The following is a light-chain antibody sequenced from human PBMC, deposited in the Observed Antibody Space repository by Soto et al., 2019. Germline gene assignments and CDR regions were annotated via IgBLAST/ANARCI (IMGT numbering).Light chain of an antibody. Sequence: QSALTQPPSVSGAPGQRVTISCTGSSSNIGAGYDVHWYQQLPGTAPKLLIYGNSNRPSGVPDRFSGSKSGTSASLAITGLRAEDEADYYCQSYDSSLSGSHVVFGGGTKLTVL. CDR1: SSNIGAGYD. V-gene: IGLV1-40*01. J-gene: IGLJ2*01. CDR3: QSYDSSLSGSHVV. CDR2: GNS.